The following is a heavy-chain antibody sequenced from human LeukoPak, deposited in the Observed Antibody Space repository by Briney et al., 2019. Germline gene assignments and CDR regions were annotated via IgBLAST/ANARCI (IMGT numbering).Heavy chain of an antibody. Sequence: GGSLRLSCAASGFTFDDYGMSWVRQAPGKGLEWVSGLSWNSGNIGYADSVKGRFTISRDNAKNSLYLHMNSLRAEDMALYYCAKGSTYYYGSSAWFDYWGQGTLVTVSS. J-gene: IGHJ4*02. CDR1: GFTFDDYG. D-gene: IGHD3-22*01. V-gene: IGHV3-9*03. CDR3: AKGSTYYYGSSAWFDY. CDR2: LSWNSGNI.